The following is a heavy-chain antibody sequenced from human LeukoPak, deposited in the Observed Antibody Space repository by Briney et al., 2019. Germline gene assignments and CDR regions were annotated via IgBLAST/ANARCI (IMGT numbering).Heavy chain of an antibody. D-gene: IGHD6-6*01. CDR3: AKDRGSSIFDY. V-gene: IGHV3-30*18. J-gene: IGHJ4*02. CDR1: GFTFSSYG. Sequence: VQPGRSLRLSCAASGFTFSSYGMHWVRQAPGKGLEWVADISYDGSNKYYADSVKGRFTISRDNSKNTLYLQMNSLRAEDTAVYCCAKDRGSSIFDYWGQGTLVTVSS. CDR2: ISYDGSNK.